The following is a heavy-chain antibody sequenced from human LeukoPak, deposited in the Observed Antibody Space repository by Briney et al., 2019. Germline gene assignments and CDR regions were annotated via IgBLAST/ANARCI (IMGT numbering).Heavy chain of an antibody. D-gene: IGHD1-26*01. CDR3: ARVLEGLDPQVGGYGRVGTTRKGSLGY. Sequence: GASVKVSCKASGYTFTSYGISWVRQAPGQGLEWMGWISAYNGNTNYAQKLQGRVTMTTDTSTSTAYMELRSLRSDDTAVYYCARVLEGLDPQVGGYGRVGTTRKGSLGYWGQGTLVTVSS. J-gene: IGHJ4*02. V-gene: IGHV1-18*01. CDR1: GYTFTSYG. CDR2: ISAYNGNT.